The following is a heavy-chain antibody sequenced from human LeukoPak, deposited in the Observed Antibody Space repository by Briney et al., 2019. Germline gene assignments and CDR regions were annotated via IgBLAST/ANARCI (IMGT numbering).Heavy chain of an antibody. CDR1: GFTFSSYW. Sequence: PGGSLRLSCAASGFTFSSYWMHWVRQAPGKGLEWVASISDRGSYIYYTDSVKGRFTITRDNAKNSLYLQMNSLRADDTAVYYCANHLACGSTSCPSFDDWGQGTLVTVSS. CDR2: ISDRGSYI. V-gene: IGHV3-21*01. CDR3: ANHLACGSTSCPSFDD. J-gene: IGHJ4*02. D-gene: IGHD2-2*01.